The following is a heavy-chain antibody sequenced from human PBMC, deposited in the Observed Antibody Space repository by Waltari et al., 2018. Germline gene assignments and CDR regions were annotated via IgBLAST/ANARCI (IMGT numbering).Heavy chain of an antibody. V-gene: IGHV3-49*03. D-gene: IGHD1-26*01. J-gene: IGHJ4*02. CDR2: IRSKAYGGTT. CDR3: TRVWYSGSYYVDY. CDR1: GFTFGDYA. Sequence: EVQLVESGGGLVQPGRSLRLSCTASGFTFGDYAMRWFRQAPGKGLEWVGFIRSKAYGGTTEYAASVKGRFTISRDDSKSIAYLQMNSLKTEDTAVYYCTRVWYSGSYYVDYWGQGTLVTVSS.